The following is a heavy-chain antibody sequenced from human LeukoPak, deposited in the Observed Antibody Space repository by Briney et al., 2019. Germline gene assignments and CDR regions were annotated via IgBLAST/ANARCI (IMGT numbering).Heavy chain of an antibody. D-gene: IGHD6-6*01. CDR1: GDSFSRYA. J-gene: IGHJ3*02. CDR3: ARARTEYSSSYDAFDI. V-gene: IGHV1-69*13. CDR2: IIPIFGIV. Sequence: ASVKVSCKASGDSFSRYAISWVRQAPGQGLEWMGRIIPIFGIVNSAQKFQGRVTITADESTSTAYMELSSLRSEDTAVYYCARARTEYSSSYDAFDIWGQGTMVTVSS.